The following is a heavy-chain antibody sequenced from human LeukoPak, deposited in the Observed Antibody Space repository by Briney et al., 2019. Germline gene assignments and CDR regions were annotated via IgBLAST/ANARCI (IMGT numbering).Heavy chain of an antibody. Sequence: VGSLRLSCAASGFTFSSYSMNWVRQAPGKGLEWVSSISSSSSYIYYADSVKGRFTISRDNAKNSLYLQMNSLRAEDTAVYYCASRPYSGYDYVPYYYYGMDVWGQGTTVTVSS. CDR2: ISSSSSYI. J-gene: IGHJ6*02. CDR1: GFTFSSYS. D-gene: IGHD5-12*01. V-gene: IGHV3-21*01. CDR3: ASRPYSGYDYVPYYYYGMDV.